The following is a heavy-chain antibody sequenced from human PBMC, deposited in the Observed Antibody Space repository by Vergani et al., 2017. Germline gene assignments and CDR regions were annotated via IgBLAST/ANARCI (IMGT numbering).Heavy chain of an antibody. Sequence: EVQLLESGGDLVQPGGSLRLSCTASGFIFSTYAMSWVRPAPGKGLEWVSGISASGGPTEYADSVKGRVTISRDNSKNTLYLQMNSLRVEDTAVYYCGGAYGSYDWFEYWGKRTLVTVSS. D-gene: IGHD3-16*01. CDR2: ISASGGPT. CDR1: GFIFSTYA. V-gene: IGHV3-23*01. CDR3: GGAYGSYDWFEY. J-gene: IGHJ4*01.